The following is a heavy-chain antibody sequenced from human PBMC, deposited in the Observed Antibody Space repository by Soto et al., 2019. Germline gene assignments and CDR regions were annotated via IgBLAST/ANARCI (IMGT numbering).Heavy chain of an antibody. D-gene: IGHD6-19*01. Sequence: SEPLSLNCTVSDGSTNNYYWSWIRQPPGKGLEWIGYIYYSGRTSYNPSLKSRVTISVDTSKNQFSLKLSSVTAADTAVYYCARQQWLVLNAFDIWGQGTMVT. CDR1: DGSTNNYY. CDR3: ARQQWLVLNAFDI. J-gene: IGHJ3*02. CDR2: IYYSGRT. V-gene: IGHV4-59*01.